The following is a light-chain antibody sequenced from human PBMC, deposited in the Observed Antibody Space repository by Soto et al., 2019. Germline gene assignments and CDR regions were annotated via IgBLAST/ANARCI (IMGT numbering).Light chain of an antibody. CDR2: AAS. CDR1: QGISTY. J-gene: IGKJ1*01. V-gene: IGKV1-39*01. CDR3: QHSDSTTWT. Sequence: DIQMTQSPSSLSASVGDRVTITCRASQGISTYLNWYQQKPGKAPKLLIYAASSLQSGVPSRFSGSGSETDFTLTISSLQPEDFATYSCQHSDSTTWTFGQGTKVEIK.